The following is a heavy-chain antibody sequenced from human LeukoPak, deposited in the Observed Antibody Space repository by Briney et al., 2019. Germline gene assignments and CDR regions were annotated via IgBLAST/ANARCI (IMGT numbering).Heavy chain of an antibody. Sequence: GGSLRLTCAASGFTFSSYSMHWVRQAPGKGLEWVAVIWYDGSNKYYADSVKGRFTISRDNSKNTLYLQMNSLRAEDTAVYYCVRVTHSSYSYGYGHGDYWSQGTLVTVSS. CDR2: IWYDGSNK. D-gene: IGHD5-18*01. CDR1: GFTFSSYS. V-gene: IGHV3-33*08. CDR3: VRVTHSSYSYGYGHGDY. J-gene: IGHJ4*02.